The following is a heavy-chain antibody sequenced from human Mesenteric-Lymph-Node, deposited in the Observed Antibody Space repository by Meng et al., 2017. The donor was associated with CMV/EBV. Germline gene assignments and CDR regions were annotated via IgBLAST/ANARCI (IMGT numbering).Heavy chain of an antibody. CDR3: ARAENGRYYYGMDV. V-gene: IGHV4-38-2*02. D-gene: IGHD1-26*01. J-gene: IGHJ6*02. CDR2: VHHSRGS. Sequence: SETLSLTCIVSGDSISSGYFWDWLRQPPGGGLEWIANVHHSRGSYYNPSLKSRVTMSLHTSKNQFSLTLSSVTAADTAVYYCARAENGRYYYGMDVWGQGITVTVSS. CDR1: GDSISSGYF.